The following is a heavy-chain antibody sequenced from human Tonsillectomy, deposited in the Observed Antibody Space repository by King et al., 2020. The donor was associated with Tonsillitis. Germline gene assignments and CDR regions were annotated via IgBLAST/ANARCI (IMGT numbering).Heavy chain of an antibody. D-gene: IGHD2-15*01. Sequence: QLQESGPGHVKPSETLSLTCTVSGDSISGSIYYWGWTRQPPGKGLEWIGTVYYSGITNYNPSLKSRVTISVDTSKNLFSLRLNSVTAADTAVYYCARQISGRGFDVWGQGTTVTVSS. CDR3: ARQISGRGFDV. CDR1: GDSISGSIYY. V-gene: IGHV4-39*01. CDR2: VYYSGIT. J-gene: IGHJ6*02.